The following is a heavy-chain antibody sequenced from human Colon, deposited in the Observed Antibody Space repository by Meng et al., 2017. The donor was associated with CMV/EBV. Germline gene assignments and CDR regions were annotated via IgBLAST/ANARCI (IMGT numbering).Heavy chain of an antibody. CDR2: TSNKANSYTT. CDR1: GFTFRDPY. Sequence: SWPASGFTFRDPYMDWVRQAPGKGLEWVGRTSNKANSYTTEYAASVKGRFTVSRDELENSLYLQMNSLKTEDTAVYYCAREVGAFDYWGQGILVTVSS. V-gene: IGHV3-72*01. J-gene: IGHJ4*02. CDR3: AREVGAFDY. D-gene: IGHD1-26*01.